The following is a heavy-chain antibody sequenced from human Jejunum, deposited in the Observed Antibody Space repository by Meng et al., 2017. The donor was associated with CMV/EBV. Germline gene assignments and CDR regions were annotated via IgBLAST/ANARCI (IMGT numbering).Heavy chain of an antibody. CDR3: AKSIAVAGNYYYGMDV. D-gene: IGHD6-19*01. CDR2: IRYDGSNK. CDR1: PISTYG. J-gene: IGHJ6*02. V-gene: IGHV3-30*02. Sequence: PISTYGMHGVRQAPGKGLEWVAFIRYDGSNKYYADSVKGRFTISRDNSKNTLYLQMSSLRVEDTAVYYCAKSIAVAGNYYYGMDVWGQGTTVTVSS.